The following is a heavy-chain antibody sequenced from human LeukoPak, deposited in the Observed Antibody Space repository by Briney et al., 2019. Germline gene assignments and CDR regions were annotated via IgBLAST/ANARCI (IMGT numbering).Heavy chain of an antibody. CDR2: IYQSGRT. D-gene: IGHD3-22*01. Sequence: SETLSLTCAVSGDSINSSYWWNWVRQPPGKGLEWIGEIYQSGRTNYDPSLKSRVTISVDESKSQFSLELRSVTAGDTAIYYCARVGLLLPYYYNMDVWGQGTRVTVSS. CDR3: ARVGLLLPYYYNMDV. CDR1: GDSINSSYW. V-gene: IGHV4-4*02. J-gene: IGHJ6*02.